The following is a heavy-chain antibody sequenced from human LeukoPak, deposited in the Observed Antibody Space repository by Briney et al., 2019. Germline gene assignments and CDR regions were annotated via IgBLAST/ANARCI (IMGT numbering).Heavy chain of an antibody. CDR3: ARGPPTRYMVRGVIDY. Sequence: GGSLRLSCEASGFTFSSYWMTWVGQAPGKGPEWVANIKQDGSEKYYVDSVKGRFTISRDNAKNSLYLQMNSLRVEDTAVYYCARGPPTRYMVRGVIDYWGQGTLVTVSS. CDR2: IKQDGSEK. V-gene: IGHV3-7*03. D-gene: IGHD3-10*01. J-gene: IGHJ4*02. CDR1: GFTFSSYW.